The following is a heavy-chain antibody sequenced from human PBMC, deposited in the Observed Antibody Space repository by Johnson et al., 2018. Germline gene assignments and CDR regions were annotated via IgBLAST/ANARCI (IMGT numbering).Heavy chain of an antibody. V-gene: IGHV3-7*01. Sequence: LVESGGGVVQPGRSLRLSCAVSGFSFSSYWMSWVRQAPGKGLEWVANIKTDGSEVYYVDSVKGRFTISRDNAKNSMYLQMNSLRAEDTAVYYCAREGRISDVWGKGTTVTVSS. J-gene: IGHJ6*04. D-gene: IGHD1-26*01. CDR2: IKTDGSEV. CDR3: AREGRISDV. CDR1: GFSFSSYW.